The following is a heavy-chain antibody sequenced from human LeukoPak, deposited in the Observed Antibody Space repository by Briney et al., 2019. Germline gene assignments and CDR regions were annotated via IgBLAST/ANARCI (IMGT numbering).Heavy chain of an antibody. CDR2: YIPMFGTA. CDR3: AGASSKWELSF. V-gene: IGHV1-69*13. J-gene: IGHJ4*02. Sequence: WASVKVSCKASGGTFSKYAISWVRQAPGQGLEWMGGYIPMFGTANYAQNFQNRVTITADESTSTFSMVVSSLRPEDTAVYFCAGASSKWELSFWGQGTLVTVSS. D-gene: IGHD1-26*01. CDR1: GGTFSKYA.